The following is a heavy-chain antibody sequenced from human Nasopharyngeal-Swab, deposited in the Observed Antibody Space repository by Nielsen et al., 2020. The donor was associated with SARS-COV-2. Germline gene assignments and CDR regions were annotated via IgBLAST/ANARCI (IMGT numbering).Heavy chain of an antibody. CDR1: GFTFSDYS. D-gene: IGHD2-15*01. CDR3: ARYSTYCSGGTCYNPLHY. J-gene: IGHJ4*02. Sequence: GESLKISCAASGFTFSDYSMTWIRQAPGKGLDWVSYLSSGSSYTNYADSVRGRFTISRDNAKNSLYLQMNSLRAEDTAIYYCARYSTYCSGGTCYNPLHYWGQGTLVTVSS. CDR2: LSSGSSYT. V-gene: IGHV3-11*06.